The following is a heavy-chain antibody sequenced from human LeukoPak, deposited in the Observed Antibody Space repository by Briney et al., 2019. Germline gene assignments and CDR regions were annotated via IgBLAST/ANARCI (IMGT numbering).Heavy chain of an antibody. Sequence: GASVKVSCKASGYTFSNYYMHWVRQAPGQELEGVGIINPSGGSTSYAQKFQGRVTMTRDTSTSTVYMELSSLRSEDTAVYYCARWHFVDYGFDYWGRGTLVTVSS. D-gene: IGHD4-17*01. V-gene: IGHV1-46*01. CDR2: INPSGGST. CDR3: ARWHFVDYGFDY. J-gene: IGHJ4*02. CDR1: GYTFSNYY.